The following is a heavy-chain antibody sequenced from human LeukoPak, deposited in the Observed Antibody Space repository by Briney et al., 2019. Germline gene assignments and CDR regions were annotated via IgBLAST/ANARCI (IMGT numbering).Heavy chain of an antibody. J-gene: IGHJ4*02. CDR1: GFSFSSYA. CDR2: SSGSGGNA. V-gene: IGHV3-23*01. Sequence: PGGSLRLSCAASGFSFSSYAMSWVRLAPGKGLEWVSGSSGSGGNAYYADSVKGRFTISRDNSKNTLYLQMNSLRAEDTAVYYCAKAAYGPLYYFDYWGQGTLVTVSS. CDR3: AKAAYGPLYYFDY. D-gene: IGHD3-10*01.